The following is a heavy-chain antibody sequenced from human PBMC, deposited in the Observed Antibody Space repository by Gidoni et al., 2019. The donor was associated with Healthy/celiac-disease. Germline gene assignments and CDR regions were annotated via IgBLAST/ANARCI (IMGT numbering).Heavy chain of an antibody. D-gene: IGHD3-3*01. CDR1: GGSVSSGSYY. V-gene: IGHV4-61*01. CDR2: IYYSGST. Sequence: QVQLQESGPGLVKPSETLSLTCTVSGGSVSSGSYYWSWIRQPPGKGLEWIGYIYYSGSTNYNPSLKSRVTISVDTSKNQFSLKLSSVTAADTAVYYCARAGDYDFWSGYPRGWFDPWGQGTLVTVSS. J-gene: IGHJ5*02. CDR3: ARAGDYDFWSGYPRGWFDP.